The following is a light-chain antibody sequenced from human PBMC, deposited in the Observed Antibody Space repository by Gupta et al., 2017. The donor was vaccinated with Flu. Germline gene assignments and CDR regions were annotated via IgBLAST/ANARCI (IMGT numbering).Light chain of an antibody. J-gene: IGLJ1*01. CDR1: NANIGGGQD. V-gene: IGLV1-40*01. CDR3: QSYDSRLRGYV. CDR2: GDD. Sequence: QSVLTQPPPVPGTPGQRVPVPSTGTNANIGGGQDVHWYQQSPGAAPKLLIYGDDSRPSGVPDRFSGSKTGPSASLAITGLQAEDEADYYCQSYDSRLRGYVFGTGTEVTVL.